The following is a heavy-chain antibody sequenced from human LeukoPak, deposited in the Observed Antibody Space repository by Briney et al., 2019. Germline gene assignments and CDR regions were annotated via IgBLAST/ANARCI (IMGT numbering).Heavy chain of an antibody. V-gene: IGHV3-21*01. CDR1: GFTFSSYS. CDR2: ISSSSSYI. J-gene: IGHJ4*02. D-gene: IGHD4-17*01. CDR3: ARDNDYGDYVGSY. Sequence: GGSLRLSCAASGFTFSSYSMNWVRQAPGKGLEWVSSISSSSSYIYYADSVKGRFTISRDNAKNSLYLQMNSLRAEDTAVYYCARDNDYGDYVGSYWGQGTLVTVSS.